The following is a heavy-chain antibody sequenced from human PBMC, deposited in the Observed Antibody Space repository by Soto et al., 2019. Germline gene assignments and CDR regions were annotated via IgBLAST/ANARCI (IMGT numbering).Heavy chain of an antibody. CDR2: IYYSGYT. CDR3: ARHNLPLYVGYYDDMDG. CDR1: GGSISSSSYY. J-gene: IGHJ6*01. Sequence: QLQLQESGTGLVKPSETLSLTCTVSGGSISSSSYYWGWIRQPPGKGLEWIGSIYYSGYTYYNPSLKSRVTISVDTSKNQFSLNRSSVTAADTSVYYGARHNLPLYVGYYDDMDGWGRASTVTVSS. V-gene: IGHV4-39*01. D-gene: IGHD3-16*01.